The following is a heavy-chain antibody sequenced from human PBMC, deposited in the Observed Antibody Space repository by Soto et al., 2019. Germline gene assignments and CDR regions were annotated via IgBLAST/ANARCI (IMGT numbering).Heavy chain of an antibody. CDR1: GFTFSSYA. V-gene: IGHV3-30-3*01. D-gene: IGHD3-22*01. Sequence: ESGGGVVQPGRSLKLSCAASGFTFSSYAMHWVRQAPGKGLEWVTIISFDASNKYYVDSVKGRFTISRDNSKNTLYLQMNSLRAEDTAVYYCARDPYYDSSGYRDAFDIWGQGTMVTVSS. CDR2: ISFDASNK. J-gene: IGHJ3*02. CDR3: ARDPYYDSSGYRDAFDI.